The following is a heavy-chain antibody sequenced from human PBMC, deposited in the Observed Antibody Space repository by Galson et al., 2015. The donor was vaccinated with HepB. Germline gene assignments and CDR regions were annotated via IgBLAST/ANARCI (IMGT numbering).Heavy chain of an antibody. V-gene: IGHV3-23*01. Sequence: SLRLSCAASGFTFSSYAMSWVRQAPGKGLEWVSDISGSGGRTYYADSVKGRFTISRDNSKNTVYLQMNSLRAEDTAVYYCAKERIPYYDILTGYYYGFDYWGQGTLVTVSS. J-gene: IGHJ4*02. CDR3: AKERIPYYDILTGYYYGFDY. CDR2: ISGSGGRT. D-gene: IGHD3-9*01. CDR1: GFTFSSYA.